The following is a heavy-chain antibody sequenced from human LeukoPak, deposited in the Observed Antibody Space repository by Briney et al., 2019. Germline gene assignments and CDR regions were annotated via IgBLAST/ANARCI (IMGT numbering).Heavy chain of an antibody. Sequence: SVKVSCKASGGTFSSYAISWVRQAPGQGLEWMGGIIPIFGTANYAQEFQGRVTITTDESTSTAYMELSSLRSEDTAVYYCARDLGIAVAGTGNWFDPWGQGTLVTVSS. D-gene: IGHD6-19*01. J-gene: IGHJ5*02. CDR1: GGTFSSYA. V-gene: IGHV1-69*05. CDR3: ARDLGIAVAGTGNWFDP. CDR2: IIPIFGTA.